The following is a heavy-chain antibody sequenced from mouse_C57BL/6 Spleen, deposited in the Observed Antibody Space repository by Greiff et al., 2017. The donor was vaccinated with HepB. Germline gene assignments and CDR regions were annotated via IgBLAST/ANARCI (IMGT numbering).Heavy chain of an antibody. D-gene: IGHD2-1*01. Sequence: QVQLKQSGPELVKPGASVKISCKASGYTFTDYYINWVKQRPGQGLEWIGWIYPGSGNTKYNEKFKGKATLTVDTSSSTAYMQLSSLTSEDSAVYCWAKGNGNYAMDYWGQGTSVTVSS. CDR2: IYPGSGNT. CDR3: AKGNGNYAMDY. CDR1: GYTFTDYY. V-gene: IGHV1-84*01. J-gene: IGHJ4*01.